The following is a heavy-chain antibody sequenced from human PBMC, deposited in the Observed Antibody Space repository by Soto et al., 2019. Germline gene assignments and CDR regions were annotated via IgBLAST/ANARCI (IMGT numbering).Heavy chain of an antibody. J-gene: IGHJ6*02. V-gene: IGHV1-18*01. CDR3: AKNGQPPYYYYGMDV. CDR2: ISGYNGDT. D-gene: IGHD2-8*01. CDR1: GYTFTRYG. Sequence: QGQLVQPGAEVKKPGASVKVSCKASGYTFTRYGISWVRQAPGQGLEWMGWISGYNGDTNYAQKFQGRVTMTVDTSTTTAFMEPTSLTSDNRAVYYCAKNGQPPYYYYGMDVWGQGTTVTVSS.